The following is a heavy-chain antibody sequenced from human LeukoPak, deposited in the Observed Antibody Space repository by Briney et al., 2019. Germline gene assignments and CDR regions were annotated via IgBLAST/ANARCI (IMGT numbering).Heavy chain of an antibody. CDR2: INHSGST. CDR3: ASLRYDFWSGYYLGLDY. D-gene: IGHD3-3*01. V-gene: IGHV4-34*01. Sequence: PSETLSLTCAVYGGSFSGYYWSWIRQPPGKGLEWIGEINHSGSTNYNPSLKSRVTISVDTSKNQFSLKLSSVTAADTAVYYCASLRYDFWSGYYLGLDYWGQGTLVTVSS. J-gene: IGHJ4*02. CDR1: GGSFSGYY.